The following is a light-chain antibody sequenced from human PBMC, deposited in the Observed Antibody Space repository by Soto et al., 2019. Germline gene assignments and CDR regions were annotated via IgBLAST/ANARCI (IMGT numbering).Light chain of an antibody. CDR3: QQYGSSPIT. CDR1: QTVRNNY. CDR2: GAS. Sequence: EVEMRQSPATLSLSPGERATLSYRASQTVRNNYLAWYQHKPGQAPRLLIYGASSRATGIPDRFSGTVSGTDFTLTISGLEPEDFAVYYCQQYGSSPITFGQGTRLEIK. V-gene: IGKV3-20*01. J-gene: IGKJ5*01.